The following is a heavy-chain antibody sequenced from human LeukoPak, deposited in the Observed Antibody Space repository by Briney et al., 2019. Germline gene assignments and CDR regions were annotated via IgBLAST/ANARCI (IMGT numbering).Heavy chain of an antibody. CDR1: AYTLTNYN. CDR2: INTHKGHT. V-gene: IGHV1-18*01. CDR3: ARGVGHCAGDNCFYCFDS. D-gene: IGHD2-21*01. Sequence: ASVKVSCKASAYTLTNYNISWVRQAPGQGLEWMGWINTHKGHTNFLQKFQGRVTVTTDISTNTAYMELRRLRSDDTAVYYCARGVGHCAGDNCFYCFDSWGQGSLVIVSS. J-gene: IGHJ4*02.